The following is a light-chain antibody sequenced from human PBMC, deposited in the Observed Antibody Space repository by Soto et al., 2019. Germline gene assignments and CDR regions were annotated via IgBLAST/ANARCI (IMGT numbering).Light chain of an antibody. CDR1: QGIRND. J-gene: IGKJ4*01. V-gene: IGKV1-6*01. CDR3: QQSYSSAELS. Sequence: AIQWTQSPSYLSASVGDRVTMTGRASQGIRNDLGWCQQKPGKAPKLMIYKASTLKSGVPSRFSGSGSGTEFTLTIRSLQTEDFATYYGQQSYSSAELSVGGGTKVEIK. CDR2: KAS.